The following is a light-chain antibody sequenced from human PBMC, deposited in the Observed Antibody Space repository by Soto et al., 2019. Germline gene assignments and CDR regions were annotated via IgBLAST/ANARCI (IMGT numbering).Light chain of an antibody. CDR3: QQSYSTPRT. V-gene: IGKV1-5*01. Sequence: DIQMTQSPSALSASVGDRATITCRASQSISSWLAWYQQKPGKAPKLLIYDASTLQSGVPSRYSGSGSGTEFTLTISNLQPDDFATYYCQQSYSTPRTFGQGTKVDIK. J-gene: IGKJ1*01. CDR1: QSISSW. CDR2: DAS.